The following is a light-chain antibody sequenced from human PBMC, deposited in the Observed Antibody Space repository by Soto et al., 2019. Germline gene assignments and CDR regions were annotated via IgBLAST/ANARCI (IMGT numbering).Light chain of an antibody. CDR2: GIS. CDR1: SSNIGAGYD. J-gene: IGLJ2*01. Sequence: QSVLTQPPSVSGAPGQRVTLSCTGSSSNIGAGYDVHWYQQLPGTAPKLLIYGISNRPSGVPDRFSGSKSGTSASLAITGLQAEDEADYYCQSYDSSLSGNVVFGGGTKLTVL. V-gene: IGLV1-40*01. CDR3: QSYDSSLSGNVV.